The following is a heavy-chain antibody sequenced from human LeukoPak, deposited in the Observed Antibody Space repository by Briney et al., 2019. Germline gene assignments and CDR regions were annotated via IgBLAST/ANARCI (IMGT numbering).Heavy chain of an antibody. Sequence: GGSLRLSCAASGFTVSSNSMSWVRQAPGKGLEWVSVINSGGGTYYTDSVKGRFTISRDNSKNTLYLQMNSLRAEDTAVYYCARDPAGTGVYYFDYWGQGTLVTVSS. CDR2: INSGGGT. V-gene: IGHV3-53*01. CDR3: ARDPAGTGVYYFDY. J-gene: IGHJ4*02. D-gene: IGHD6-19*01. CDR1: GFTVSSNS.